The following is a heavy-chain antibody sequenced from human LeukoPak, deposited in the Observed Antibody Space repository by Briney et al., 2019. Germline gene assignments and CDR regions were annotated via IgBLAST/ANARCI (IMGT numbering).Heavy chain of an antibody. Sequence: SETLSLTCTVPGGSISSSSYYWGWIRQPPGKGLEWIGSIYYSGSTYYNPSLKSRVTISVDTSKNQFSLKLSSVTAADTAVYYCARWEYSYGRQYFDYWGQGTLVTVSS. CDR1: GGSISSSSYY. V-gene: IGHV4-39*07. J-gene: IGHJ4*02. CDR2: IYYSGST. CDR3: ARWEYSYGRQYFDY. D-gene: IGHD5-18*01.